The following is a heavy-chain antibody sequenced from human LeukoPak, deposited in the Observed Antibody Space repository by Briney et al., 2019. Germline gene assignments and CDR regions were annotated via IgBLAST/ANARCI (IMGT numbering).Heavy chain of an antibody. Sequence: PSETLSLTCAVYGGSFSGYYWSWIRQPPGKGLEWIGEINHSGSTNYNPSLKSRVTISVDTSKNQFSLKLSSVTAADTAVYYCARGRYSSSWTRAFDIWGQGTMVTVSS. CDR3: ARGRYSSSWTRAFDI. CDR1: GGSFSGYY. D-gene: IGHD6-13*01. V-gene: IGHV4-34*01. CDR2: INHSGST. J-gene: IGHJ3*02.